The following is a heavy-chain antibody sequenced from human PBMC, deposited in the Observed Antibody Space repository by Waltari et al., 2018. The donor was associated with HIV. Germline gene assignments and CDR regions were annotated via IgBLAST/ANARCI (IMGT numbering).Heavy chain of an antibody. CDR1: GFTFSSYG. Sequence: QVQLVESGGGVVQPGRSLRLSCAASGFTFSSYGMHWVRQAPGKGLEWVAVISYDGSNKYYADSVKGRFTISRDNSKNTLYLQMNSLRAEDTAVYYCAKSEYYYDSSGYSGVFGYWGQGTLVTVSS. CDR3: AKSEYYYDSSGYSGVFGY. D-gene: IGHD3-22*01. J-gene: IGHJ4*02. V-gene: IGHV3-30*18. CDR2: ISYDGSNK.